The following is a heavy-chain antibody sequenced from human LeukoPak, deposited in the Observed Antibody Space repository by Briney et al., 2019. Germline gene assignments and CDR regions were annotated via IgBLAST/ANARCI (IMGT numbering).Heavy chain of an antibody. CDR1: GYTFTGYY. CDR2: INPNSGGT. J-gene: IGHJ1*01. D-gene: IGHD6-13*01. CDR3: ARGYPRIAAAGKEYFQH. V-gene: IGHV1-2*02. Sequence: ASVKVSCKASGYTFTGYYMHWVRQAPGQGLEWMGWINPNSGGTNYAQKFQGRVTMTRGTSISTAYMELSRLRSDDTAVYYCARGYPRIAAAGKEYFQHWGQGTLVTVSS.